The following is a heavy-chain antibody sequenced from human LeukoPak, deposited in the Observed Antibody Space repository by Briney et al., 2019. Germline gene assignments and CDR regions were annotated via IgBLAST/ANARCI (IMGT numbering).Heavy chain of an antibody. J-gene: IGHJ4*02. CDR3: TTAPNNNYDILTGTIDY. CDR2: IKSKTDGGTT. V-gene: IGHV3-15*01. Sequence: GGSLRLSCAASGFTFSNAWMSWVRQALGKGLEWVGRIKSKTDGGTTDYAAPVKGRFTISRDDSKNTLYLQMNSLKTEDTAVYYCTTAPNNNYDILTGTIDYWGQGTLVTVSS. CDR1: GFTFSNAW. D-gene: IGHD3-9*01.